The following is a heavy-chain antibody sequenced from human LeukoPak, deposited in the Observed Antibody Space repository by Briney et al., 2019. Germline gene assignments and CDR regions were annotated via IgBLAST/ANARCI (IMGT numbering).Heavy chain of an antibody. CDR2: IKQDGSEK. Sequence: GGSLRLSCVASGFTFSSYWMSWVRQAPGKGLEWVANIKQDGSEKYYVDSVKGRFTISRDNAKNSLYLQMNSLRAEDTAVYYCARLPDFDYWGQGTLVTVSS. J-gene: IGHJ4*02. V-gene: IGHV3-7*01. CDR3: ARLPDFDY. CDR1: GFTFSSYW.